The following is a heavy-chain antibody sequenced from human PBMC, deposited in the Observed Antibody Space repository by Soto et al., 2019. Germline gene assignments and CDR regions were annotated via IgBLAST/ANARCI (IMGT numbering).Heavy chain of an antibody. V-gene: IGHV4-59*01. Sequence: SETMSLTCTVCGGSISSADWSWIRQPPGKGLEWIGYIYYSGSTNYNPSLKSRVTISVDTSKNQFSLKVSSVTAADTAVYYCARDSGTFCSGGSCYSRGMDVWGQGTTVTGSS. D-gene: IGHD2-15*01. CDR1: GGSISSAD. CDR2: IYYSGST. CDR3: ARDSGTFCSGGSCYSRGMDV. J-gene: IGHJ6*02.